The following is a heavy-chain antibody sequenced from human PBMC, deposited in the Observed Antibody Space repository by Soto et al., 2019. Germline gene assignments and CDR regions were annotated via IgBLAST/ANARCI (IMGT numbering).Heavy chain of an antibody. CDR1: GYTFSSYG. CDR2: ISYNGNT. CDR3: GRDVWTTHGNPGDFHY. J-gene: IGHJ4*02. V-gene: IGHV1-18*01. Sequence: QVQLVQSGAEVKEPGASVTVSCKASGYTFSSYGISWARQAPGQGLEWMGWISYNGNTKYAQNLQGRVTMTTDTSANAAYRELRSLRADDTAVYYCGRDVWTTHGNPGDFHYWGQGTLVTVSS. D-gene: IGHD4-17*01.